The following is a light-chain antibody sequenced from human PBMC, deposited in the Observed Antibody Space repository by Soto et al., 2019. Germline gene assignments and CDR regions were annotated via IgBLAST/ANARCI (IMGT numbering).Light chain of an antibody. V-gene: IGLV2-11*01. CDR3: CSYAGSYKGYV. Sequence: ALTQPRSVSGSPGQSVTISCTGTSSDVGGYHYVSWYQQHPGKAPKLMIYDVSKRPSGVPDRFSGSKSGNTASLTISGLQAEDEADYYCCSYAGSYKGYVFGTGTKLTVL. J-gene: IGLJ1*01. CDR2: DVS. CDR1: SSDVGGYHY.